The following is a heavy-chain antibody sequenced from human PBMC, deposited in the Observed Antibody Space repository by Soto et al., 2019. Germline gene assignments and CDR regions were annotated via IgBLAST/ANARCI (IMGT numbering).Heavy chain of an antibody. Sequence: LQESGPGLVKPSETLSLTCTVSGDSINNYYWNWIRQPAGKGLEWIGRIYSSGTTNHSPSLKSRVTMSVDTSKNLLSLSLSSVTAAEPATYYCARGSAVTTARGWFGALDVWGQGTVVTVSS. D-gene: IGHD1-1*01. CDR3: ARGSAVTTARGWFGALDV. CDR2: IYSSGTT. V-gene: IGHV4-4*07. CDR1: GDSINNYY. J-gene: IGHJ3*01.